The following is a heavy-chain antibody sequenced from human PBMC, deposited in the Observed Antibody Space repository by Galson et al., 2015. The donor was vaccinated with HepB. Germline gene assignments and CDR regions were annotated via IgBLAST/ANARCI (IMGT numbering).Heavy chain of an antibody. Sequence: SLRLSCAASGLTFSRYGMHWVRHVPGKGLEWVALTWYDGSNSFYAASVKGRFTIARDNSQNTLYLHMTNLRAEDTALYYCAREAHIAAPASFDYWGQGTLVTVSS. V-gene: IGHV3-33*08. CDR2: TWYDGSNS. CDR3: AREAHIAAPASFDY. D-gene: IGHD6-25*01. J-gene: IGHJ4*02. CDR1: GLTFSRYG.